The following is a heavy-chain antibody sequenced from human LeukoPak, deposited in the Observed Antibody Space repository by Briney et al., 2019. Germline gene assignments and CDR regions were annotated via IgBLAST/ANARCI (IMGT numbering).Heavy chain of an antibody. CDR2: SRNKANSYTT. J-gene: IGHJ4*02. CDR1: GFTFSDHY. V-gene: IGHV3-72*01. Sequence: GGSLRLSCAASGFTFSDHYMDWVRQAPGKGLEWVGRSRNKANSYTTEYAPSVKGRFTISRDDTKNSLLLQMNSLKTEDTAVYYCARAPPIGATYFFDYWGQGTLVTVSS. CDR3: ARAPPIGATYFFDY. D-gene: IGHD4/OR15-4a*01.